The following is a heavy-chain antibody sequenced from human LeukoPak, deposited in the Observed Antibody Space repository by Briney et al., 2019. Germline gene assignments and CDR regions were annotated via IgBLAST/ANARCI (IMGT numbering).Heavy chain of an antibody. D-gene: IGHD6-19*01. J-gene: IGHJ6*02. CDR2: IIPIFGTA. CDR3: AREEVNSYSSGWYDVGVSGFARNYYYYGMDV. CDR1: GYTFTGYY. Sequence: SVKVSCKASGYTFTGYYIHWVRQAPGQGLEWMGGIIPIFGTANYAQKFQGRVTITADESTSTAYMELSSLRSEDTAVYYCAREEVNSYSSGWYDVGVSGFARNYYYYGMDVWGQGTTVTVSS. V-gene: IGHV1-69*13.